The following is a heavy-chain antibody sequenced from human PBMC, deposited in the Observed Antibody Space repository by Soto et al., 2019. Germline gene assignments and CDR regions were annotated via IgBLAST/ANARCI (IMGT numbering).Heavy chain of an antibody. V-gene: IGHV5-51*01. CDR2: IYPGDSDT. J-gene: IGHJ6*02. Sequence: GESLKISCKGSGYSFTSYWIGWVRQMPGKGLEWMGIIYPGDSDTRYSPSFQGQVTISADKSISTAYLQWSSLKASDTAMYYCARRRSISWYRGDWYYYYGMDVWGQGTTVTVS. D-gene: IGHD6-13*01. CDR3: ARRRSISWYRGDWYYYYGMDV. CDR1: GYSFTSYW.